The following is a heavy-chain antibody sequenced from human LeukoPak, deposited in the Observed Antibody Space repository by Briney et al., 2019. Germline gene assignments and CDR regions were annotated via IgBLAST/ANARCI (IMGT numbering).Heavy chain of an antibody. V-gene: IGHV3-53*01. D-gene: IGHD2-2*01. CDR2: TYNGGST. J-gene: IGHJ5*02. CDR3: VREGGYCSSDTCFKWFDT. CDR1: GLIVSSTY. Sequence: GGSLTLSCAASGLIVSSTYMNWVRQAPGKGLEWVSVTYNGGSTYYADSVTGRFSISRDNSKNTLNLQMNSLTVEDTAVYYCVREGGYCSSDTCFKWFDTWGQGILVTVSS.